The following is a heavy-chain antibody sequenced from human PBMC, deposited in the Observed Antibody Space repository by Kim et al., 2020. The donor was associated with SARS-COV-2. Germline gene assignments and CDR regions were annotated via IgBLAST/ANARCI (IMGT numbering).Heavy chain of an antibody. CDR3: AKTDRTPLFGVPNNHYYGMDV. Sequence: GGSLRLSCAASGFTFSTYAMNWVRQAPGKGLEWVSSISGAGVNTYYTDSVKGRFTISRDNSRNTLYLQMNSLSAEDTAVYYCAKTDRTPLFGVPNNHYYGMDVWGEGPTVTVSS. CDR2: ISGAGVNT. CDR1: GFTFSTYA. J-gene: IGHJ6*04. V-gene: IGHV3-23*01. D-gene: IGHD3-3*01.